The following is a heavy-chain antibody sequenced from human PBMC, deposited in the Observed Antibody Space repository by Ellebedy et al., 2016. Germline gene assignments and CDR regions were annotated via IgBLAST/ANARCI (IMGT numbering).Heavy chain of an antibody. CDR3: ARALGWELYYPFDY. CDR1: GFTFSSYS. Sequence: GGSLRLXXAASGFTFSSYSMNWVRQAPGKGLEWVAVISYDGSNKYYADSVKGRFTISRDNSKNTLYLQMNSLRAEDTAVYYCARALGWELYYPFDYWGQGTLVTVSS. D-gene: IGHD1-26*01. V-gene: IGHV3-30*03. CDR2: ISYDGSNK. J-gene: IGHJ4*02.